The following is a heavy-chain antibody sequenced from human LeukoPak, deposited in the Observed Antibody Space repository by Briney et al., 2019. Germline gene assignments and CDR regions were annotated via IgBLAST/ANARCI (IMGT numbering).Heavy chain of an antibody. CDR1: GYRFTNYW. CDR3: ARQILGTGANEAFDI. V-gene: IGHV5-51*01. D-gene: IGHD7-27*01. CDR2: VYPDDSDI. J-gene: IGHJ3*02. Sequence: GESLKISCKASGYRFTNYWIAWLRQMPGKGLEWMGIVYPDDSDIRYSPSFQGQVTISVDKSISTAYLQWSSLKASDTALYYCARQILGTGANEAFDIWGQGTMVTVSS.